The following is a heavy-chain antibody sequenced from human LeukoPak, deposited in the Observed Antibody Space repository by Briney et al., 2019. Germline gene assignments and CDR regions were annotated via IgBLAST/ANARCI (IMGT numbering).Heavy chain of an antibody. D-gene: IGHD2-15*01. CDR2: IYTSGST. CDR1: GGSISSYY. CDR3: AREGYCSGGSCYGVTYYYCGMDV. V-gene: IGHV4-4*07. J-gene: IGHJ6*02. Sequence: SETLCLTCTGSGGSISSYYWSWLRQPAGKGLEWIGRIYTSGSTNYNPSLKSRVTMSVDTSKNQFSLKLSSVTAADTAVYYCAREGYCSGGSCYGVTYYYCGMDVWGQGTTVTVSS.